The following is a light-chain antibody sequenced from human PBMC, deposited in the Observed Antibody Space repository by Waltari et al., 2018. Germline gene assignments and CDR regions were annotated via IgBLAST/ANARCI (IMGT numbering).Light chain of an antibody. CDR1: GSNLVAGYD. CDR3: QSYDTSLSVV. CDR2: GST. V-gene: IGLV1-40*01. J-gene: IGLJ3*02. Sequence: QSALTQPPSVSGAPGQRVTIPCPGSGSNLVAGYDVHWYQQLPRAAPKRLIYGSTSRPLGVPARFFGSTSGTSASLAITGLQAEDEADYYCQSYDTSLSVVFGGGTKLTVL.